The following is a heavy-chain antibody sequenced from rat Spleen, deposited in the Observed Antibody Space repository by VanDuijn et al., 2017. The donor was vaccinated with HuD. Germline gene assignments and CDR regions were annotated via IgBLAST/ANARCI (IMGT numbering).Heavy chain of an antibody. D-gene: IGHD1-11*01. J-gene: IGHJ2*01. CDR1: GFTFTNYY. Sequence: EVQLVESGGDLVQPGRSLKLTCAASGFTFTNYYMAWVRQAPTKGLEWVASITKTGDNSFYPDSVKGRFTISRDNAKSTLYLQMNSLRSEDTATYYCTRDGGYWGQGVMVTVSS. CDR3: TRDGGY. V-gene: IGHV5-25*01. CDR2: ITKTGDNS.